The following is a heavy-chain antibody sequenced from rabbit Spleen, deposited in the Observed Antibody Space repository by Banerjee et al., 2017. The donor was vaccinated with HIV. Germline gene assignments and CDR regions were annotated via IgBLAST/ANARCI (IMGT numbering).Heavy chain of an antibody. J-gene: IGHJ4*01. D-gene: IGHD4-2*01. V-gene: IGHV1S45*01. CDR2: IDVTSSGST. CDR3: ARDPAGREDFNL. CDR1: GFSFSSSYW. Sequence: QEQLEESGGDLVKPEGSLTLTCTASGFSFSSSYWVCWVRQAPGKGLEWIACIDVTSSGSTYYASWAKGRFTISRTSSTTVALQMTSLTAADTATYFCARDPAGREDFNLWGPGTLVTVS.